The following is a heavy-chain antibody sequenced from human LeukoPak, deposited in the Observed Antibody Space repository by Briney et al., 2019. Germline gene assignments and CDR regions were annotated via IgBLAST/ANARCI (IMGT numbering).Heavy chain of an antibody. D-gene: IGHD1-7*01. CDR3: ARAPYNWNYGGWFDP. Sequence: GGSLRLFCAASGFTFSSYGMHWVRQAPGKGLEWVAVIWYDGSNKYYADSVKGRLTISRDNSKNTLYLQMNSLRAEDTAVYYCARAPYNWNYGGWFDPWGQGTLVTVSS. J-gene: IGHJ5*02. CDR2: IWYDGSNK. V-gene: IGHV3-33*01. CDR1: GFTFSSYG.